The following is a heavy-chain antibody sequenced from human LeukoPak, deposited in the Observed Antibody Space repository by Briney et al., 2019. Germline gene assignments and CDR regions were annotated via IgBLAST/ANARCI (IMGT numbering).Heavy chain of an antibody. D-gene: IGHD3-3*01. J-gene: IGHJ6*03. V-gene: IGHV1-8*01. CDR1: GYTFTTYD. CDR3: ARGSYDFWSGYLAYYYYYYMDV. Sequence: ASVKVSCKASGYTFTTYDINWVRQATGQGLEWMGWMNPNSGNTGYAQKFQGRVTMTRNTSISTAYMELSSLRSEDTAAYYCARGSYDFWSGYLAYYYYYYMDVWGKGTTVTVSS. CDR2: MNPNSGNT.